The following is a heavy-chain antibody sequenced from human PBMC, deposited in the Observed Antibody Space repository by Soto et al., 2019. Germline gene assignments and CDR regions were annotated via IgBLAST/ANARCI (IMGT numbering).Heavy chain of an antibody. CDR1: GFTFSSYA. CDR2: ISGSGGST. CDR3: AKDGYYDSSGFDY. Sequence: PGGSLRLCCAASGFTFSSYAMSWVRQAPGKGLEWVSAISGSGGSTYYADSVKGRFTISRDNSKNTLYLQMNSLRAEDTAVYYCAKDGYYDSSGFDYWGQGTLVTVSS. J-gene: IGHJ4*02. D-gene: IGHD3-22*01. V-gene: IGHV3-23*01.